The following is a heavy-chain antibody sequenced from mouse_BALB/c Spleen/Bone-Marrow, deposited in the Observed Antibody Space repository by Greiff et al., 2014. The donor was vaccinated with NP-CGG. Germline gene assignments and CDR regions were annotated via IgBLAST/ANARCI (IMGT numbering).Heavy chain of an antibody. D-gene: IGHD2-14*01. V-gene: IGHV1-4*01. J-gene: IGHJ3*01. CDR2: INPSTGYT. Sequence: HVQLQLSGAALAIPGASVKMPCKASGYSFTSYWMHWVKQRPGQGLEWIGYINPSTGYTEYNQKFKDKATLTADKSSSTAYMQLSSLTSENSAVYNYARDYRYDDFAYWGQETLITITA. CDR3: ARDYRYDDFAY. CDR1: GYSFTSYW.